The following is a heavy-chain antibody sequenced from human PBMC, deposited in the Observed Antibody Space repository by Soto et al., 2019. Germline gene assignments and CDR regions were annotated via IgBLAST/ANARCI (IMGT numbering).Heavy chain of an antibody. CDR3: ARDPLEGYYYYGMDV. Sequence: ASVKVSCKACGYTFTGYYMRWVRQAPGQGLEWMGWINPNTGGTNYAQKFQGWVTMTRDTAISTAYMELSRLRSDDTAVYYCARDPLEGYYYYGMDVWGQGTTVTVSS. J-gene: IGHJ6*02. V-gene: IGHV1-2*04. CDR1: GYTFTGYY. CDR2: INPNTGGT.